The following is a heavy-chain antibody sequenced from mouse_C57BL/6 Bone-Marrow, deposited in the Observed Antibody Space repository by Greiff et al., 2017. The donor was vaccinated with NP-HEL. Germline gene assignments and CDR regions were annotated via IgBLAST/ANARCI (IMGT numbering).Heavy chain of an antibody. Sequence: QVQLQQSGPGLVQPSQSLSITCPVSGFSLTSYGVHWVRPSPGKGLEWLGVVWSGGSTGSNAAFISRLSISKDNSKSKVFFIMNSLQADDTAIYYCARGGIYYYGSQYYFDYWGQGTTLTVSS. CDR3: ARGGIYYYGSQYYFDY. J-gene: IGHJ2*01. D-gene: IGHD1-1*01. V-gene: IGHV2-2*01. CDR2: VWSGGST. CDR1: GFSLTSYG.